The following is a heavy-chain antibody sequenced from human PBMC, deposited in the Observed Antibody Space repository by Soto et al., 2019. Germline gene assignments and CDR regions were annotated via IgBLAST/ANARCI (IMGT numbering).Heavy chain of an antibody. Sequence: GGSLRLSCAASGFTFSSYWMHWVRQAPGKGLVWVSRINSDGSSTSYADSVKGRFTISRDNAKNTLYLQMNSLRAEDTAVYYCAKGRGVVTALPAAFDIWGQGTMVTVSS. J-gene: IGHJ3*02. V-gene: IGHV3-74*01. CDR2: INSDGSST. D-gene: IGHD2-21*02. CDR1: GFTFSSYW. CDR3: AKGRGVVTALPAAFDI.